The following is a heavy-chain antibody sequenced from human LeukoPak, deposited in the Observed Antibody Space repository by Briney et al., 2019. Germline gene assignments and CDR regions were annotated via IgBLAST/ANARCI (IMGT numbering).Heavy chain of an antibody. CDR2: IDYSGSS. CDR3: ARDHPVADWAPDI. V-gene: IGHV4-59*13. CDR1: GGSISSYS. D-gene: IGHD3-9*01. J-gene: IGHJ3*02. Sequence: LETLSLTCSVSGGSISSYSWTWIRQPPGKGLEWIGFIDYSGSSNYNPSLKSRVTISADPSTNHFSLNLTSVTAADTAVYFCARDHPVADWAPDIWGRGTMVTVSS.